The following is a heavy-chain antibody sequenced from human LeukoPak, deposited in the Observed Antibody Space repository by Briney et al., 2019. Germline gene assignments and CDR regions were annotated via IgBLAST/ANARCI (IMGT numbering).Heavy chain of an antibody. CDR1: GYTFTSYG. CDR3: ARDPESISDYGDYVGYMDV. V-gene: IGHV1-18*01. Sequence: ASAKVSCKASGYTFTSYGISWVRQAPGQGLEWMGWIGAYNGNTNYAQKLQGRVTMTTDTSTSTAYMEPRSLRSDDTAVYYCARDPESISDYGDYVGYMDVWGKGTTVTVSS. D-gene: IGHD4-17*01. J-gene: IGHJ6*03. CDR2: IGAYNGNT.